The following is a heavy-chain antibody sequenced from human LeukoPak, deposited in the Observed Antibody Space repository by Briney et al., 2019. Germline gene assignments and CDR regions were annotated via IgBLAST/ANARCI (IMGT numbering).Heavy chain of an antibody. CDR2: IYSGGST. Sequence: PGGSLRLSCAASGFTVSSNYMSWARQAPGKGLEWVSVIYSGGSTYYADSVKGRFAISRHNSKNTLYLQMNSLRAEDTAVYYCARVGPLYYHYGMDVWGQGTTVTVSS. D-gene: IGHD3-10*01. CDR3: ARVGPLYYHYGMDV. J-gene: IGHJ6*02. CDR1: GFTVSSNY. V-gene: IGHV3-53*04.